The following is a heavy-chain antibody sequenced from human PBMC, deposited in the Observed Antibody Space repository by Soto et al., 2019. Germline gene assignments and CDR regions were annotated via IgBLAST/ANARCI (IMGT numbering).Heavy chain of an antibody. CDR2: IYYSGST. V-gene: IGHV4-31*01. D-gene: IGHD3-10*01. J-gene: IGHJ4*02. Sequence: SETLSLTCTVSGGSISSGGNYLSWIRQHPGKGLEWIGYIYYSGSTYYNPSLTSLVTISVDTSKNQFSLKLSSVTAADTAVYYCDRSRVRGVIDDYWGQGTLVTVSS. CDR1: GGSISSGGNY. CDR3: DRSRVRGVIDDY.